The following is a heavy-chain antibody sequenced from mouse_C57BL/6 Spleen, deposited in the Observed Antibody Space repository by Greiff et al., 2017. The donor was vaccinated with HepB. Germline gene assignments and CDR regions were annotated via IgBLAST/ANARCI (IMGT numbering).Heavy chain of an antibody. J-gene: IGHJ2*01. CDR1: GYTFTSYW. V-gene: IGHV1-50*01. CDR3: AMGYDYGDY. CDR2: IDPSDSNT. D-gene: IGHD2-4*01. Sequence: QVQLQQPGAELVKPGASVKLSCKASGYTFTSYWMQWVKQRPGQGLEWIGEIDPSDSNTNYNQKFKGKATLTVDTSSSTAYMQLSSLTSEDSAVYDCAMGYDYGDYWGQGTTLTVSS.